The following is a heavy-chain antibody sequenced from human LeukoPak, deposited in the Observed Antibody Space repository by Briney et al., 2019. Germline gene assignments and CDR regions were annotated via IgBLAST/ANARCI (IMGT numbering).Heavy chain of an antibody. CDR2: INPSGGST. CDR1: GYTFTSYY. D-gene: IGHD3-10*01. V-gene: IGHV1-46*01. Sequence: ASVKVSCKASGYTFTSYYMHWVRQAPGQGLEWMGIINPSGGSTNYAQKFQGRVTMTRDTSTSTVYMELSSLRSEDTAVYYCARDRGSGIDAFDIWGQGTMVTVSS. CDR3: ARDRGSGIDAFDI. J-gene: IGHJ3*02.